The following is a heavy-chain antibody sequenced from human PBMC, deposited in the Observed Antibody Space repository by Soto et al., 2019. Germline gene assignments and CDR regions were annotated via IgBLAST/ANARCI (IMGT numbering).Heavy chain of an antibody. Sequence: QVQLVQSGAEVKKPGASVKVSCKASGYTFTSYTMHWVRQAPGQRLEWMGWINAGNGNTKYSHKFQDRVTITRDTSASTAYMELSSLRSEDTAVYYCARTLYYYDSSGYDVSAFDIWGQGTMVTVSS. D-gene: IGHD3-22*01. CDR1: GYTFTSYT. V-gene: IGHV1-3*01. CDR2: INAGNGNT. CDR3: ARTLYYYDSSGYDVSAFDI. J-gene: IGHJ3*02.